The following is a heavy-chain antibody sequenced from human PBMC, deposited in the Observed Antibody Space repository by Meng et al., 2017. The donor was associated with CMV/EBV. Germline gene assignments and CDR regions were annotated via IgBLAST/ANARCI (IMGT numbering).Heavy chain of an antibody. D-gene: IGHD5-24*01. CDR3: ASNGYTSGYYYYYGMDV. Sequence: SVKVSCKASGGTFSSYAISWVRQAPGQGLEWMGGIIPIFSTANYAQKFQGRVTITTDESTSTAYMELSSLRSEDTAVYYCASNGYTSGYYYYYGMDVWGQGTTVTVSS. J-gene: IGHJ6*01. CDR1: GGTFSSYA. CDR2: IIPIFSTA. V-gene: IGHV1-69*05.